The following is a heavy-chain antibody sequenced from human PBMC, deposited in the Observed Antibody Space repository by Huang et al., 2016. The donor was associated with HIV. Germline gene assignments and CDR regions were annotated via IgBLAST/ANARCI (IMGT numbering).Heavy chain of an antibody. D-gene: IGHD6-13*01. V-gene: IGHV3-30*18. Sequence: QVQLVESGGGVVQPGRSLRISCAASGFTFSSYGMHWVRQAPGKGVEWVAVISYDGKAKYYADSVNGRFSISRDNSKTTVYLQLNSLRVEDTAVYYCAKGGSAAAVLDFWGQGTLVTVSS. CDR1: GFTFSSYG. CDR3: AKGGSAAAVLDF. J-gene: IGHJ4*02. CDR2: ISYDGKAK.